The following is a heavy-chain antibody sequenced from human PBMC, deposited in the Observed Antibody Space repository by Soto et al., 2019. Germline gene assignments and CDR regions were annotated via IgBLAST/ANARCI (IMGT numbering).Heavy chain of an antibody. Sequence: QVQLVQSGAEVKKPGSSVKVSCKASGGTFSSYAISWVRQAPGQGLEWMGGIIPIFGTANYAQKFQGRIATTADEHTSTAYMELRSMRSEDTAVYYCARLARLERRFHAFDIWGQGTMVTVSS. CDR3: ARLARLERRFHAFDI. V-gene: IGHV1-69*01. D-gene: IGHD1-1*01. CDR1: GGTFSSYA. CDR2: IIPIFGTA. J-gene: IGHJ3*02.